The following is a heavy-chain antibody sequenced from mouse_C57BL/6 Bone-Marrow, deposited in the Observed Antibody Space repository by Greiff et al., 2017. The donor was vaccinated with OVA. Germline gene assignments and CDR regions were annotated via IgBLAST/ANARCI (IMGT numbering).Heavy chain of an antibody. CDR1: GYTFTSYG. CDR3: ARTRKVPFAY. D-gene: IGHD3-3*01. J-gene: IGHJ3*01. Sequence: QVQLQQSGAELARPGASVKLSCKASGYTFTSYGIRWVKQSIGQGLAWIGEIFPRSGNPYYNEQFKGKATLTADKSSSTAYMERRSLTSEDSAVYFWARTRKVPFAYWGQRTLVTGSA. CDR2: IFPRSGNP. V-gene: IGHV1-81*01.